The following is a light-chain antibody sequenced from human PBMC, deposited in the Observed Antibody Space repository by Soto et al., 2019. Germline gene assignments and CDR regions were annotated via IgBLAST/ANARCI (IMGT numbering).Light chain of an antibody. CDR2: NAS. V-gene: IGKV3-11*01. CDR1: QSVSIY. J-gene: IGKJ5*01. Sequence: EIVLAQSPATLSLSPGERATLSCRASQSVSIYLAWYQQKPGQAPRLPTYNASNGATGIPARFSVSGSGTDFTLTISSLEPEDFAVYYCQQRSNWPPKITFGQGTRLEIK. CDR3: QQRSNWPPKIT.